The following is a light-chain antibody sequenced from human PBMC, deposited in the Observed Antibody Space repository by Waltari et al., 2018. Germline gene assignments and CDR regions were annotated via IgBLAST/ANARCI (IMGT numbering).Light chain of an antibody. CDR3: AAWDDSLNGVYV. CDR2: TNK. V-gene: IGLV1-44*01. Sequence: QSVLTQPPSASGTPGQRVTISCSGSRSNIGRNTVNWYQQLPGTAPKLLIYTNKQRPSGVPDRCSGSKAGTSACLAISGLQSEDEADYYCAAWDDSLNGVYVFGTGTKVTVL. CDR1: RSNIGRNT. J-gene: IGLJ1*01.